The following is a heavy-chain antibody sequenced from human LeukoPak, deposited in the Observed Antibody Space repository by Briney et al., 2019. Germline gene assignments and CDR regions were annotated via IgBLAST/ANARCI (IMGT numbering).Heavy chain of an antibody. J-gene: IGHJ6*03. CDR2: IYYSGST. CDR1: GGSISSYY. Sequence: SETLSLTCTVSGGSISSYYWSWIRQPPGKGLEWIGYIYYSGSTNYNPSLKSRVTISVDTSKNQFSLKLSSVTAADTAVYYCARVLPRYYYYMDVWGKGTTVTVSS. V-gene: IGHV4-59*08. CDR3: ARVLPRYYYYMDV. D-gene: IGHD2-15*01.